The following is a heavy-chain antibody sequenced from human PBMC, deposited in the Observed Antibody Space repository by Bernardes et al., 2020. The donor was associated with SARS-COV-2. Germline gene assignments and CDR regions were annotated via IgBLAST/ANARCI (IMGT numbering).Heavy chain of an antibody. CDR3: ARLSGYSYGSVAFDI. Sequence: GGSLRLSCAASGFTFSSYAMSWVRQAPGKGLEWVSAIRGSGGSTYYADSVKGRFTISRDNSKNTLDVQMKSLGVEDTAVYYCARLSGYSYGSVAFDIWGQGTRVTGSS. D-gene: IGHD5-18*01. J-gene: IGHJ3*02. V-gene: IGHV3-23*01. CDR1: GFTFSSYA. CDR2: IRGSGGST.